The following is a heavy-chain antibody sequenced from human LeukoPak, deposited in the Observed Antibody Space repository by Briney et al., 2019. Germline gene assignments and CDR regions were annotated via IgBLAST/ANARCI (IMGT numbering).Heavy chain of an antibody. D-gene: IGHD2-2*01. CDR2: INPNSGGT. CDR1: GYTFTGYY. CDR3: ARTLGYCSSTSCYLYYFDY. J-gene: IGHJ4*02. V-gene: IGHV1-2*02. Sequence: ASVKVSCKASGYTFTGYYMHWVRQAPGLGLEWMGWINPNSGGTNYAQKFQGRVTMTRDTSISTAYMELSRLRSDDTAVYYCARTLGYCSSTSCYLYYFDYWGQGTLVTVSS.